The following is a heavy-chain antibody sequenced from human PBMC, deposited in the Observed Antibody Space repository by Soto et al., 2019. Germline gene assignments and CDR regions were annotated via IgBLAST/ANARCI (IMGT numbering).Heavy chain of an antibody. CDR2: ISSSSTI. V-gene: IGHV3-48*01. CDR3: ARHPERIAQIGWFDP. J-gene: IGHJ5*02. Sequence: GGSLRLSCAASGFTFSSYSMNWVRQAPGKGLEWVSHISSSSTIYYADSVKGRFTISRDNAKNSLYLQMNSLRAEDTAVYYCARHPERIAQIGWFDPWGQGTLVTVSS. CDR1: GFTFSSYS. D-gene: IGHD6-13*01.